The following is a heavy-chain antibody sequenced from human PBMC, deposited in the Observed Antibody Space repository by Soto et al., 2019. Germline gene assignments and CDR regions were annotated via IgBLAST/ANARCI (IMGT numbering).Heavy chain of an antibody. Sequence: SETLSLTCAVYGGSFSGYYWSWIRQPPGKGLEWIGEINHSGSTNYNPSLKSRVTISVDTSKNQFSLKLSSVTAADTAVYYCGRKLPITRVRGFISPHFDYWGQGTLVTVPS. CDR1: GGSFSGYY. V-gene: IGHV4-34*01. J-gene: IGHJ4*02. CDR2: INHSGST. CDR3: GRKLPITRVRGFISPHFDY. D-gene: IGHD3-10*01.